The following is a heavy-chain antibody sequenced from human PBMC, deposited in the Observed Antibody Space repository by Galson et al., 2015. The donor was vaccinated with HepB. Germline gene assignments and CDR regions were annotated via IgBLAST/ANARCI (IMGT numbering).Heavy chain of an antibody. CDR2: ISYAGTNT. J-gene: IGHJ4*02. D-gene: IGHD3-3*01. Sequence: SLRLSCAASGFTFSNYGIHWVGPAPGKGLEWVAVISYAGTNTYYADSVEGRFTISRDNSKNTLYLQMNSLRPEDTAIYYCAKGGYYDFWSAYDSWGQGTLVTVSS. CDR1: GFTFSNYG. CDR3: AKGGYYDFWSAYDS. V-gene: IGHV3-30*18.